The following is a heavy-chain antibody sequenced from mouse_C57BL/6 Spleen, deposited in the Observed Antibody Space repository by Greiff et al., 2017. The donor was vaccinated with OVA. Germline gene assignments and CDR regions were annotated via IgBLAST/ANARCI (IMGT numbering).Heavy chain of an antibody. J-gene: IGHJ4*01. D-gene: IGHD2-4*01. CDR2: IYPGSGST. Sequence: VQLQQSGAELVKPGASVKMSCKASGYTFTSYWITWVKQRPGQGLEWIGDIYPGSGSTNYNEKFKSKATLTVDTSSSTAYMQLSSLTSEDSAVYYCARSDYDYDYYAMDYWGQGTSVTVSS. CDR3: ARSDYDYDYYAMDY. V-gene: IGHV1-55*01. CDR1: GYTFTSYW.